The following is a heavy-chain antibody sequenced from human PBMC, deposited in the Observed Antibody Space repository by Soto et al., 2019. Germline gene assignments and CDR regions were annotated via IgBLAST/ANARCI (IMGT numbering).Heavy chain of an antibody. V-gene: IGHV4-31*01. CDR3: ARDSEGTVTGQVAVGI. Sequence: QVQLQESGQGLVKPSQTLSLTCTVSGGSIRTDNFYWSYLRQRQGKGLEWIGYISYSGYTYSNPSHNSNVIISVEPSSHQVSLILTPVTAAATAVYYCARDSEGTVTGQVAVGILRRGTLVTVAP. CDR2: ISYSGYT. CDR1: GGSIRTDNFY. D-gene: IGHD6-19*01. J-gene: IGHJ3*02.